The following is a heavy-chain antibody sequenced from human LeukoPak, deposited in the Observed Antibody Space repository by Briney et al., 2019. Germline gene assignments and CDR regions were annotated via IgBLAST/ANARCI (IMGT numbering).Heavy chain of an antibody. D-gene: IGHD2-21*02. CDR3: ANTVGHCSHN. V-gene: IGHV3-7*05. Sequence: SGGSLRLSCAASGFTFTKYWMAWVRQAPAKGLEWVASIHQDGSETHSIDSGRFTISRDNAKNSLYLQMNSLRDEDTAVYYCANTVGHCSHNWGQGTLVTVSS. J-gene: IGHJ4*02. CDR1: GFTFTKYW. CDR2: IHQDGSET.